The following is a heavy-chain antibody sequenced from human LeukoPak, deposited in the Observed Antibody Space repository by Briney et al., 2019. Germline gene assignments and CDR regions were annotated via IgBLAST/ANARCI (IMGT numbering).Heavy chain of an antibody. CDR2: IYPGDSDT. CDR3: ARQTSDYDLDY. V-gene: IGHV5-51*01. CDR1: GYIFTSYW. Sequence: GASLQISCKGSGYIFTSYWNGWVRQLPGKGLEWMGIIYPGDSDTRYSPSFQGQVTISADKSISTAYLQWSSLKASDTAMYYCARQTSDYDLDYWGQGTLVTVSS. J-gene: IGHJ4*02. D-gene: IGHD4-17*01.